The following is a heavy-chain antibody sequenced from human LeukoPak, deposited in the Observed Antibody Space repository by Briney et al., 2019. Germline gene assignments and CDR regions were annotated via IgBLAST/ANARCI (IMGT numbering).Heavy chain of an antibody. V-gene: IGHV4-30-4*01. D-gene: IGHD3-3*01. Sequence: SETLSLTCTVSGGSISSGDYYWSWIRQPPGKGLEWIGYIYYSGSTYYNPSLKSRVTISVDTSKNQFSLKLSSVTAADTAVYYCARGRSGFWSGYFNWFDPWGQGTLVTVSS. CDR2: IYYSGST. CDR1: GGSISSGDYY. J-gene: IGHJ5*02. CDR3: ARGRSGFWSGYFNWFDP.